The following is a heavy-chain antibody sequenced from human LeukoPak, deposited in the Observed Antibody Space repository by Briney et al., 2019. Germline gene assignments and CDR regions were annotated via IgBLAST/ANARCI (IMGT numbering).Heavy chain of an antibody. V-gene: IGHV1-46*01. Sequence: ASVKVSCKASGYTFTSYHMHWVRQAPGQGLEWMGKINLSGGSTTYAQKFQGRVTMTRDTSTSTVHMELSSLRSEDTAVYYCARDYADDIPMIKDYWGQGTLVTVSS. CDR3: ARDYADDIPMIKDY. CDR1: GYTFTSYH. CDR2: INLSGGST. D-gene: IGHD3-16*01. J-gene: IGHJ4*02.